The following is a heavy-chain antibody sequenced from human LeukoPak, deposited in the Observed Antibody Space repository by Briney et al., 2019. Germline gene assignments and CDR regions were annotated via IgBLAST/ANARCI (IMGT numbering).Heavy chain of an antibody. CDR3: VHMSCSGGSCYSAWVFDY. CDR1: GFSLSTRGVG. Sequence: SGPTLVKPTQTLTLSCTFSGFSLSTRGVGVDWIRQPPGKALEWLALIYWDDDKRFSPSLKSRLTITKDTSKNQVVLTMTNMDPVDTATYYCVHMSCSGGSCYSAWVFDYWGQGTLVTVSS. J-gene: IGHJ4*02. V-gene: IGHV2-5*02. CDR2: IYWDDDK. D-gene: IGHD2-15*01.